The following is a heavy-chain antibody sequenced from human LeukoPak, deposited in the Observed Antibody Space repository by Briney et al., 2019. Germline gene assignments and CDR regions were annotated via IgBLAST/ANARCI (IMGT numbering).Heavy chain of an antibody. Sequence: GGSLRLPCAASGFTFSSYGMHWVRQAPGKGLEWVAFIRYDGSNKYYADSVKGRFTISRDNSKNTLYLQMNSLRAEDTAVYYCAPYCSSTSCSRFDYWGQGTLVTVSS. CDR2: IRYDGSNK. D-gene: IGHD2-2*01. CDR3: APYCSSTSCSRFDY. V-gene: IGHV3-30*02. CDR1: GFTFSSYG. J-gene: IGHJ4*02.